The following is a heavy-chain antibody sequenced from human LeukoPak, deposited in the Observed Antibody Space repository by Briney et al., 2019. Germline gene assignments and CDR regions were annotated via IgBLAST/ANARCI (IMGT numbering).Heavy chain of an antibody. Sequence: GGSLSLSCAASGFTFTNYAMGWVRQAPGKGLQWVSSFSVGGNTYYTDSVKGRFTISRDFPRNTIYLQMNSLRAEDTAMYYCAREVPSDALDIWGQGTLVTVSS. CDR2: FSVGGNT. V-gene: IGHV3-23*01. CDR3: AREVPSDALDI. J-gene: IGHJ3*02. D-gene: IGHD4/OR15-4a*01. CDR1: GFTFTNYA.